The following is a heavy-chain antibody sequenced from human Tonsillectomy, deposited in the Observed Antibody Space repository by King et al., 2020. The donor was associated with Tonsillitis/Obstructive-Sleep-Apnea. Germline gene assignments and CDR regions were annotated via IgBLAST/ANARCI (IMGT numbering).Heavy chain of an antibody. CDR2: IKSISDGGTA. J-gene: IGHJ3*02. CDR3: SASTVSGAFDI. Sequence: VQLVESGGGLVKPGGSLRLSCAASGFTLSNAWMSWFRQAPGRGVEWVGRIKSISDGGTADYTAPVKGRFTISRDDSKNTLYLQMNSLKTEDAALYYCSASTVSGAFDIWGQGTVVTVSS. D-gene: IGHD4-17*01. CDR1: GFTLSNAW. V-gene: IGHV3-15*01.